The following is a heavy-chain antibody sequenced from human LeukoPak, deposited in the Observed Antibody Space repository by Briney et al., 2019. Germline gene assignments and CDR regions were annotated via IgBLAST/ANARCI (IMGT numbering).Heavy chain of an antibody. CDR1: GNTFSSYG. CDR3: AKDLVRYFDWLPPDY. V-gene: IGHV3-23*01. Sequence: PGGTLRLFCAASGNTFSSYGMSWVRQAPGKGLEWVSAISGSGGSTYYADSVKGRFTISRDNSKNTLYLQMNSLRAEDTAVYYCAKDLVRYFDWLPPDYWGQGILVTVSS. J-gene: IGHJ4*02. D-gene: IGHD3-9*01. CDR2: ISGSGGST.